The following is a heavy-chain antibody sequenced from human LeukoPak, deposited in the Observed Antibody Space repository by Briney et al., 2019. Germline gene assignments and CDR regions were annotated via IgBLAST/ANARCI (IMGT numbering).Heavy chain of an antibody. J-gene: IGHJ4*02. Sequence: GGSLRLSCAASGLTFSTYSMNWVRQAPGKGLEWVSSISSSSSYIYYADSVKGQFTISRDNAKNSLYLQMNSLRGEDTAVYYCARDPWGMLVVEVAGFDYWGQGTLVTVSS. D-gene: IGHD6-19*01. V-gene: IGHV3-21*01. CDR3: ARDPWGMLVVEVAGFDY. CDR1: GLTFSTYS. CDR2: ISSSSSYI.